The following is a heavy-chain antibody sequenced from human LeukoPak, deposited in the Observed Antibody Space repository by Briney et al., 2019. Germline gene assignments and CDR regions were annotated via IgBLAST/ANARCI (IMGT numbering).Heavy chain of an antibody. V-gene: IGHV1-8*03. Sequence: WASVKVSCKASGYTFSSYDINWVRQATGQGLEWMGWMNPNSGNTGYAQKFQGRVSITWDTSISTAYMELSSLRSEDTAVYYCAREKRGYSSSWSYYFDYWGQGTLVTVSS. J-gene: IGHJ4*02. CDR2: MNPNSGNT. D-gene: IGHD6-13*01. CDR3: AREKRGYSSSWSYYFDY. CDR1: GYTFSSYD.